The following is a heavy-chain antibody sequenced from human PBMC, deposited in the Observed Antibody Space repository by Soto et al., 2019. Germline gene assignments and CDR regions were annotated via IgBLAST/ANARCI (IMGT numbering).Heavy chain of an antibody. D-gene: IGHD4-17*01. CDR2: ISGSGGST. CDR3: AKLALDYGDYEGYFDY. J-gene: IGHJ4*02. Sequence: LRLSCAASGFTFSSYAMSWVRQAPGKGLEWVSAISGSGGSTYYADSVKGRLTISRDNSKNTLYLQMNSLRAEDTAVYYCAKLALDYGDYEGYFDYWGQGTLVTVSS. CDR1: GFTFSSYA. V-gene: IGHV3-23*01.